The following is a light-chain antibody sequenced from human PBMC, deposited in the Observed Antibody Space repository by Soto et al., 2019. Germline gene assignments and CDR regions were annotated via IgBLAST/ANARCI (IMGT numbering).Light chain of an antibody. CDR1: SSNIGGNT. CDR3: SSYTGTNVI. CDR2: IND. J-gene: IGLJ2*01. V-gene: IGLV1-44*01. Sequence: QSVLTQPPSLSGTPGQRVTISCSGSSSNIGGNTVHWYQHLPGTAPKLLIYINDQRPSGVPARFSGSTSGTSASLAISGLQSDDEAHYYCSSYTGTNVIFGGGTQLTVL.